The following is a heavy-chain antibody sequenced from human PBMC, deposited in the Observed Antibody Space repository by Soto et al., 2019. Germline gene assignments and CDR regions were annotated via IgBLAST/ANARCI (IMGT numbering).Heavy chain of an antibody. CDR1: GFTFSSYA. CDR2: ISGSGGST. J-gene: IGHJ4*02. Sequence: VQLLESGGGLVQPGGSLRLSCAASGFTFSSYAMSWVRQAPGKGLEWVSAISGSGGSTYYADSVKGRFTISRDNSKNTLYLQMNSLRAEDTAVYYCASAVADYDILTGYFNYFDYWGQGTLVTVSS. D-gene: IGHD3-9*01. V-gene: IGHV3-23*01. CDR3: ASAVADYDILTGYFNYFDY.